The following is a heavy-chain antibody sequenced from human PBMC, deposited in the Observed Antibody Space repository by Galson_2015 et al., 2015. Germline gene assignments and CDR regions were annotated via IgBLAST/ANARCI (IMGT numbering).Heavy chain of an antibody. CDR3: ARQILDYDFWSGYYPTNFDY. CDR2: ISSTTTYI. Sequence: SLRLSCAASEFTFSSYYMSWVRQAPGKGLEWVSSISSTTTYIYYADSEKGRFTISRDNAKNSLYLQMHSLGAEDTAVYSCARQILDYDFWSGYYPTNFDYWGQGTLVTVSS. CDR1: EFTFSSYY. V-gene: IGHV3-21*01. D-gene: IGHD3-3*01. J-gene: IGHJ4*02.